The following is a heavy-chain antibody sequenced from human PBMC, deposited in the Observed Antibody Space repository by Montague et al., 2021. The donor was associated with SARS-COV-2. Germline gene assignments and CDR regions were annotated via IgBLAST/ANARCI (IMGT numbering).Heavy chain of an antibody. CDR1: DGSLSNYY. V-gene: IGHV4-34*01. D-gene: IGHD3-10*01. Sequence: SESLSLTCAIYDGSLSNYYWSWIRQPPGKGLECIGEINRSGNTNYNPSLKSRVTISVDTSKNQFSLKLNSVTAADTAMYYCARVRDYCTSGNSNLCCYFDIWGRGTPVTVSS. J-gene: IGHJ2*01. CDR3: ARVRDYCTSGNSNLCCYFDI. CDR2: INRSGNT.